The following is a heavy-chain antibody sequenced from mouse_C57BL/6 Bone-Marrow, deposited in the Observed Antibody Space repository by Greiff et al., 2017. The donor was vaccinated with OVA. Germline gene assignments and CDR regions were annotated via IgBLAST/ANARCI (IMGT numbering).Heavy chain of an antibody. CDR1: GYTFTSYW. Sequence: QVQLQQPGAELVKPGASVKLSCKASGYTFTSYWMQWVKQRPGQGLEWIGEIDPSDSYTNDNQKFKGKATLTVDTSSSTAYMQLSSLTSEDSAVYYCASASSTGFYAMDYWGQGTSVTVSS. CDR2: IDPSDSYT. J-gene: IGHJ4*01. V-gene: IGHV1-50*01. CDR3: ASASSTGFYAMDY. D-gene: IGHD4-1*02.